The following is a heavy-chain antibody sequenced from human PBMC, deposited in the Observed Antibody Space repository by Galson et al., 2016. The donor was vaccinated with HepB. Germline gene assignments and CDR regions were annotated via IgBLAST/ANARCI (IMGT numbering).Heavy chain of an antibody. CDR1: GFRFSSYG. CDR2: ISSDGTTK. V-gene: IGHV3-30*19. CDR3: ARERTGTAYCSSISCPKYFDS. D-gene: IGHD2-2*01. J-gene: IGHJ4*02. Sequence: SLRLSCASSGFRFSSYGMYWVRQAPGKGLEWVSVISSDGTTKYYADSVKGRFTVSRDNSKNTLFLQMNSLRPEDTTAYYCARERTGTAYCSSISCPKYFDSWGQGTLVTVSS.